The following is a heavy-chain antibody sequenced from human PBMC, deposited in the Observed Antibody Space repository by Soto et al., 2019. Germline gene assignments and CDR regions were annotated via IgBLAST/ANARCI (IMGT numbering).Heavy chain of an antibody. CDR2: ISGSGGST. V-gene: IGHV3-23*01. CDR1: GFTFSSYA. D-gene: IGHD2-2*01. J-gene: IGHJ4*02. Sequence: EVQLLESGGGLVQPGGSLRLSCAASGFTFSSYAMSWVRQAPGKGLEWVLAISGSGGSTYYADSVKGRFTISRDNSKNTLYLQMNSLRAEDTAVYYCAKDPDIVVVPAAMYWDYWGQGTLVTVSS. CDR3: AKDPDIVVVPAAMYWDY.